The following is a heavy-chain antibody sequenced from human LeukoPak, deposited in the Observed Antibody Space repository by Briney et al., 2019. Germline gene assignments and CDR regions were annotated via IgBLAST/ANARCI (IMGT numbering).Heavy chain of an antibody. CDR2: MNPNSGNT. V-gene: IGHV1-8*01. D-gene: IGHD3-22*01. CDR1: GYTFTSYD. CDR3: ARGPNWNSSGYYYVS. Sequence: ASVKLSCTASGYTFTSYDIHWVRQATGQGLEWVGWMNPNSGNTGYAQKFQGRVTMTRNTSISTAYMELSSLRSEDTAVYYCARGPNWNSSGYYYVSWGQGTLVTVSS. J-gene: IGHJ4*02.